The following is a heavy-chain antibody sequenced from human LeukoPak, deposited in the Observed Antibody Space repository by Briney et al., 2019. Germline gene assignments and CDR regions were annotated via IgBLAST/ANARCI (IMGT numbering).Heavy chain of an antibody. Sequence: SETLSLTCTVSGGSISSYYWSWIRQPAGKGLEWIGRIYTSGSTNYNPSLKSRVTMSVDTSKNQFSLKLSSVTAADTAVYYCEREGYSSSWYRPSYFDYWGQGTLVTVSS. CDR2: IYTSGST. CDR3: EREGYSSSWYRPSYFDY. CDR1: GGSISSYY. V-gene: IGHV4-4*07. D-gene: IGHD6-13*01. J-gene: IGHJ4*02.